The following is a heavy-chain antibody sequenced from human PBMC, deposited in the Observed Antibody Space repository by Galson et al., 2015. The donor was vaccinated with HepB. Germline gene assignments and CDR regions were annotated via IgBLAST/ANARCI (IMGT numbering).Heavy chain of an antibody. J-gene: IGHJ4*02. V-gene: IGHV4-59*08. Sequence: QVQLQESGPGLVKPSETLSLTCTVSGGSISSYYWSWIRPPPGKGLEWIGYIYNSGSTNYNPSLKSRVIMSVDTSKNQFSLKLNSVTAADTAVYYCARHEPSRYDILTGVDYWGQGTLVTVSS. CDR3: ARHEPSRYDILTGVDY. CDR2: IYNSGST. D-gene: IGHD3-9*01. CDR1: GGSISSYY.